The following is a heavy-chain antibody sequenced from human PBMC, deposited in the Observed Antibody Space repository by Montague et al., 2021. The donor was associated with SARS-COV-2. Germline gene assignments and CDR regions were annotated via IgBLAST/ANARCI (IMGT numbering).Heavy chain of an antibody. D-gene: IGHD4-17*01. J-gene: IGHJ4*02. Sequence: PALVKPTQTLTLTCTFSGFSLSTSGVGVGWIRQPPGKALEWLAPIYWDDDKPYSPSLKSRLTITKDTSKNQVVLTMTNMDPVDTATYYCAHSHGDYLFDYWGQGTLVTVSS. V-gene: IGHV2-5*02. CDR2: IYWDDDK. CDR3: AHSHGDYLFDY. CDR1: GFSLSTSGVG.